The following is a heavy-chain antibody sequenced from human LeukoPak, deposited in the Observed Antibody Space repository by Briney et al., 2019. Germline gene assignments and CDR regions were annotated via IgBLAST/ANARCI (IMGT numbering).Heavy chain of an antibody. V-gene: IGHV3-33*01. CDR1: GFTFSSYG. D-gene: IGHD2-2*01. CDR2: IWYDGSNK. J-gene: IGHJ6*02. Sequence: GGSRRLSCAAAGFTFSSYGMHWVRQAPGKGLEWVAVIWYDGSNKYYADSVKGRFTISRDNSKNTLYLQMNSLRAEDTAVYYCARVTGSGYQLPTYYYGMDVWGQGTTVTVSS. CDR3: ARVTGSGYQLPTYYYGMDV.